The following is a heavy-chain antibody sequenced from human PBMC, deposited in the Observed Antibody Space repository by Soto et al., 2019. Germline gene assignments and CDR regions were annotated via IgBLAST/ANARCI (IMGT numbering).Heavy chain of an antibody. CDR2: IYYSGST. J-gene: IGHJ4*02. Sequence: QVQLQESGPGLVKPSETLSLTCTVSGGSISSYYWSWIRQPPGKGLEWIGYIYYSGSTNYNPSLTSRVTISVDTSKTQFSLKLSSVTAADTAVYYCARHGPIAAAGTVFDYWGQGTLVTVSS. CDR3: ARHGPIAAAGTVFDY. D-gene: IGHD6-13*01. CDR1: GGSISSYY. V-gene: IGHV4-59*08.